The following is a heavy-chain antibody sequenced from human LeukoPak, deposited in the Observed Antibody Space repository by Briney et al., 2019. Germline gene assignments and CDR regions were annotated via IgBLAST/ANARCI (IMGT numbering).Heavy chain of an antibody. CDR2: IYHSGST. CDR3: ARRSSYYYGSGSYYPY. D-gene: IGHD3-10*01. J-gene: IGHJ4*02. V-gene: IGHV4-4*02. Sequence: SETLSLTCGVSGGSISSSYWWSWVRQPPGKGLEWIGEIYHSGSTNYNPSLKSRVTISMDKSKNQFSLNLSSVTAADTAVYYCARRSSYYYGSGSYYPYWGQGTLVTVSS. CDR1: GGSISSSYW.